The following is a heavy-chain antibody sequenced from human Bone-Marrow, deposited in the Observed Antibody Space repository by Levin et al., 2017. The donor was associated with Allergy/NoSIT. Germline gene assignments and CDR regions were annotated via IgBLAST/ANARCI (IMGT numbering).Heavy chain of an antibody. J-gene: IGHJ4*02. CDR2: ISYDGSNK. D-gene: IGHD3-22*01. CDR3: AKDYYYDSSGSGVFDY. V-gene: IGHV3-30*18. Sequence: GGSLRLSCAASGFTFSSYGMHWVRQAPGKGLEWVAVISYDGSNKYYADSVKGRFTISRDNSKNTLYLQMNSLRAEDTAVYYCAKDYYYDSSGSGVFDYWGQGTLVTVSS. CDR1: GFTFSSYG.